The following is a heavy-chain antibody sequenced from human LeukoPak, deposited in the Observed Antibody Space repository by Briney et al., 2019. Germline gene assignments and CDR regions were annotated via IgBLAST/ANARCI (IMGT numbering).Heavy chain of an antibody. Sequence: SVKVSCKASGGTFSSYAISWVRQAPGQGLEWMGRIIPILGIANYAQKFQGRVTITADKSTSTAYMELSSLRSEDTAVYYCARELERTYYYYYGMDGWGQGTTVTVSS. D-gene: IGHD1-1*01. CDR2: IIPILGIA. J-gene: IGHJ6*02. CDR3: ARELERTYYYYYGMDG. CDR1: GGTFSSYA. V-gene: IGHV1-69*04.